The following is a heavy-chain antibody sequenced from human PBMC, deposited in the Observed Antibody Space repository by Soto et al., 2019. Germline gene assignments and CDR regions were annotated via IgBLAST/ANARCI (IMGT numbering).Heavy chain of an antibody. V-gene: IGHV1-69*13. CDR3: ARGVVVPAAIGGAFYYYYGMDV. J-gene: IGHJ6*02. Sequence: SVQVSCKASGGTFSSYAISWVRQAPGQGLEWMGGIIPIFGTANYAQKFQGRVTITADESTSTAYMELSSLRSEDTAVYYCARGVVVPAAIGGAFYYYYGMDVWGQGTTVTVSS. D-gene: IGHD2-2*01. CDR2: IIPIFGTA. CDR1: GGTFSSYA.